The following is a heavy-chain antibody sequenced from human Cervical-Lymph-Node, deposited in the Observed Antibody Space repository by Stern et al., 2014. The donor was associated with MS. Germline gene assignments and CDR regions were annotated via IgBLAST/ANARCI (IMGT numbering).Heavy chain of an antibody. Sequence: QVQLVQSGTEVRKPGASVKVSCKASGYSFTTHGINWVRQAPGHGLEWLGWINTYSGKTDYAEKLQGRVTMTTDTSTKTAYMEMRSLRSDDTAVYYCARDTNWRYFDYWGQGTLVTVSS. V-gene: IGHV1-18*04. CDR1: GYSFTTHG. D-gene: IGHD2-8*01. J-gene: IGHJ4*02. CDR3: ARDTNWRYFDY. CDR2: INTYSGKT.